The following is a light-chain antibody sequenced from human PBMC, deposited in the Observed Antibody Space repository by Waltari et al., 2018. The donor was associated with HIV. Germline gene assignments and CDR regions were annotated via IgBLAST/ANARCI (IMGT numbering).Light chain of an antibody. CDR1: QSVNNN. Sequence: DIVMTQSPAPLSVSPGERATLSCRASQSVNNNLAWYQQKPGRAPRLLIYGASNRATGIPARFSGSGSRTEFTLTISSLQSEDFAVYYCQQYNNWPWTFGQGTKVEIK. J-gene: IGKJ1*01. CDR2: GAS. V-gene: IGKV3-15*01. CDR3: QQYNNWPWT.